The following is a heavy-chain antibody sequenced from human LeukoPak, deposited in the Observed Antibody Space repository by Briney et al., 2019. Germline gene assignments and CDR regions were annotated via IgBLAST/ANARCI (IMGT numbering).Heavy chain of an antibody. V-gene: IGHV3-15*01. D-gene: IGHD1-26*01. Sequence: KAGGSLRLSCAASGFTVSSAWMGWVRQAPGKGLEWVGRIKSKTDGGTTDYAAPVKVRFTISRDDSKTTLYLQMSSLKIEDTAVYYCTTDRGRTELPLFASWGQGTLVTVSS. CDR1: GFTVSSAW. CDR3: TTDRGRTELPLFAS. J-gene: IGHJ5*01. CDR2: IKSKTDGGTT.